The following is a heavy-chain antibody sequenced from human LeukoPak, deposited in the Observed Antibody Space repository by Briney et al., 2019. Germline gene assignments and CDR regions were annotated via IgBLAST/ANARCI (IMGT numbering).Heavy chain of an antibody. CDR1: GFTFSSYA. J-gene: IGHJ4*02. V-gene: IGHV3-23*01. CDR3: AKKVERLGWYGDYFDY. D-gene: IGHD6-19*01. Sequence: GGSLRLSCAASGFTFSSYAMSWVRQAPGEGLELVSAISGSGGSTYYADSVKGRFTISRDNSKNTLYLQMNSLRAEDTAVYYCAKKVERLGWYGDYFDYWGQGTLVTVSS. CDR2: ISGSGGST.